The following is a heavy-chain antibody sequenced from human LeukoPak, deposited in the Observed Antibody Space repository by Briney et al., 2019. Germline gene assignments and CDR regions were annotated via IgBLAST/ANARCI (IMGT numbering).Heavy chain of an antibody. V-gene: IGHV3-9*01. Sequence: PGGSLRLSCAASGFTFDDYAMHWVRQAPGKGLEWVPGISWNSGSIGYADSVKGRFTISRDNAKNSLYLQMNSLRAEDTALYYCAKDSGRDGYNFGYWGRGTLVTVSS. CDR3: AKDSGRDGYNFGY. J-gene: IGHJ4*02. CDR1: GFTFDDYA. D-gene: IGHD5-24*01. CDR2: ISWNSGSI.